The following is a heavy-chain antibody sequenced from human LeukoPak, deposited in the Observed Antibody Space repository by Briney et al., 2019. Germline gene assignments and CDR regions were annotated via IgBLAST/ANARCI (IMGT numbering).Heavy chain of an antibody. V-gene: IGHV3-73*01. CDR3: TRHKSTAYYYYYYMDV. Sequence: PGGSLRLSCAASGFTFSGSAMHWVRQASGKGLEWVGRIRSKANSYATAYAASVKGRFTISRDDSKNTAYLQMNSLKTEDTAVYYSTRHKSTAYYYYYYMDVWGKGTTVTVSS. CDR1: GFTFSGSA. CDR2: IRSKANSYAT. J-gene: IGHJ6*03. D-gene: IGHD5/OR15-5a*01.